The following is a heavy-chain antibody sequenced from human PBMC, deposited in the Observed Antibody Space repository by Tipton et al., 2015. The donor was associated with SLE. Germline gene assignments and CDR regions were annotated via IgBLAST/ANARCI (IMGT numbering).Heavy chain of an antibody. J-gene: IGHJ4*02. CDR1: GYSFTSYW. Sequence: SLRLSCKGSGYSFTSYWIGWVRQRPGKGLEWMGVIYCGDSLARYSPSFQGLVTFSADKSISTAYLQWSSLKASDTAMYYCARSPTGNTPPDYWGQGTLVTVSS. CDR2: IYCGDSLA. D-gene: IGHD1-7*01. CDR3: ARSPTGNTPPDY. V-gene: IGHV5-51*01.